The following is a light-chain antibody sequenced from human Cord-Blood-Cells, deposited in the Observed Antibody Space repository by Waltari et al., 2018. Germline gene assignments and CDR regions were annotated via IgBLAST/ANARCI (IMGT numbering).Light chain of an antibody. CDR2: DAS. CDR1: QSISSW. Sequence: DIHMTQSPATLSPSVAERVTITCRASQSISSWLAWYPQKPGKAPKLLIYDASSLESGVPSRFSGSGSETEFTLTISSLQPDDFATYYCQQYKSYYTFGQGTKLEIK. CDR3: QQYKSYYT. J-gene: IGKJ2*01. V-gene: IGKV1-5*01.